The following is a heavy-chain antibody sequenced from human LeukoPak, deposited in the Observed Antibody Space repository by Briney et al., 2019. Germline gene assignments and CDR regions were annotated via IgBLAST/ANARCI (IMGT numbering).Heavy chain of an antibody. CDR2: LYSDGST. J-gene: IGHJ4*02. CDR3: ARDLTGDAYFDY. CDR1: GFTVSSNY. V-gene: IGHV3-66*01. D-gene: IGHD7-27*01. Sequence: GGSLILSCVVSGFTVSSNYMSWVRQAPGRGLQWVSVLYSDGSTYYADSVKGRFTISRDNSKNTLYLQMNSLRAEDTAVYYCARDLTGDAYFDYWGQGTLVTVSS.